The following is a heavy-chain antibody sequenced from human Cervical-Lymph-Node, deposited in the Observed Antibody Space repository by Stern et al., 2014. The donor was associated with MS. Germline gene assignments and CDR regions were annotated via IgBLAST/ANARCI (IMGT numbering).Heavy chain of an antibody. J-gene: IGHJ4*02. CDR3: ARERRRDFNDYHFDS. V-gene: IGHV1-18*01. CDR1: GYTFTTPNYG. D-gene: IGHD4-11*01. Sequence: QVQLVQSGPEVRQPGASVRVSCKASGYTFTTPNYGIAWVREAPGRGLEWMGWISSYNGNTVYAQKLQDRVTMTTDTSTSTAYMELRSLRSDDTAFYYCARERRRDFNDYHFDSWGQGTLVTVSS. CDR2: ISSYNGNT.